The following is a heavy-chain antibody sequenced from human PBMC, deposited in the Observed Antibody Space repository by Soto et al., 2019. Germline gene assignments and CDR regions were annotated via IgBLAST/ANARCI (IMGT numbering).Heavy chain of an antibody. CDR2: IFHDGTA. CDR3: ARLVYDTRLNYMYFDF. V-gene: IGHV4-4*02. CDR1: GVSISSDNW. D-gene: IGHD2-8*01. Sequence: SETLSLTCAVSGVSISSDNWWTWVRQTPQRGLEYIGEIFHDGTANYYPSFERRVAISVDTSKNQFSLKLISVTAADTAIYFCARLVYDTRLNYMYFDFWGQGALVTVS. J-gene: IGHJ4*02.